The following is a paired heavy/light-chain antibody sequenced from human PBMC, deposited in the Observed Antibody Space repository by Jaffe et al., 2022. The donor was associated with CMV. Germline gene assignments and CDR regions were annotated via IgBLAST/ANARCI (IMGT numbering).Heavy chain of an antibody. Sequence: EVQLVETGGGLIQPGGSLRLSCAASGFTVSSNYMSWVRQAPGKGLEWVSVIYSGGNTYYADSVKGRFTISRDSSQNTLSLQMNSLRAEDTAVYYCATGTLPGTYFGWYWGQGTLVTVSA. D-gene: IGHD1-26*01. CDR3: ATGTLPGTYFGWY. J-gene: IGHJ4*02. CDR1: GFTVSSNY. CDR2: IYSGGNT. V-gene: IGHV3-53*02.
Light chain of an antibody. V-gene: IGKV4-1*01. CDR2: WAS. CDR3: QQYYSSPPWT. Sequence: DIVMTQSPDSLAVSLGERATVSCKSSQSVFYSSNNKNYLAWYQQKPGQPPKLLIYWASTRESGVPDRFSGSGSGTDFTLTISSLQAEDVAVYYCQQYYSSPPWTFGQGTKVEIK. CDR1: QSVFYSSNNKNY. J-gene: IGKJ1*01.